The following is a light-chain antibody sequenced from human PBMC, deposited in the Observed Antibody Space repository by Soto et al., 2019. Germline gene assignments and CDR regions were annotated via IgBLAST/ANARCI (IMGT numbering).Light chain of an antibody. CDR3: QQLDSRPCT. J-gene: IGKJ2*02. Sequence: IQMTQSPSSLSASVGDRITITCQASQDIKNYVIWYQHKRGKAPKLLIYDAASLGTGVSSSFSGSGTGTHFTLAISSLRPQDITTYYCQQLDSRPCTFGQGKKLKIK. CDR1: QDIKNY. CDR2: DAA. V-gene: IGKV1-33*01.